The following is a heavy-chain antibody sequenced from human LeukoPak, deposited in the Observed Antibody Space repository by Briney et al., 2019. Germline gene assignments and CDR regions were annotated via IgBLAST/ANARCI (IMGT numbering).Heavy chain of an antibody. J-gene: IGHJ6*03. Sequence: SETLSLTCTVSGGSISSHYWSWIRQPPGKGLEWIGDIYYSGSTNYYPSLKSRVTISVDTSKNQFSLKLSSVTAADTAVYYCARAGTYYDFWSGYLGPDDMDVWGKGTTVTVSS. D-gene: IGHD3-3*01. V-gene: IGHV4-59*11. CDR1: GGSISSHY. CDR3: ARAGTYYDFWSGYLGPDDMDV. CDR2: IYYSGST.